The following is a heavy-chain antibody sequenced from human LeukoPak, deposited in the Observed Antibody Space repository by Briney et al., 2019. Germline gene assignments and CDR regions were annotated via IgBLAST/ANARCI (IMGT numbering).Heavy chain of an antibody. J-gene: IGHJ4*02. D-gene: IGHD6-19*01. CDR2: ISYDGSNK. CDR1: GFTFRSYA. V-gene: IGHV3-30-3*01. CDR3: AKDRYASGWYLDY. Sequence: GGSLRLSCAASGFTFRSYAVHWVRQAPGKGLEWVGVISYDGSNKYYADSVKGRFTISRDNSRNTLYLQMNSLRAEDTAVYYCAKDRYASGWYLDYWGQGTLVTVSS.